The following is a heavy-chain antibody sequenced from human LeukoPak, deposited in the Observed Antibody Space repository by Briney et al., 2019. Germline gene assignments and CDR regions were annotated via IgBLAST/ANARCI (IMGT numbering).Heavy chain of an antibody. CDR2: INPNSGGT. V-gene: IGHV1-2*02. D-gene: IGHD3-22*01. CDR1: GYTFTGYY. J-gene: IGHJ4*02. Sequence: GASVKVSRKASGYTFTGYYMHWVRQAPGQGLEWMGWINPNSGGTNYAQKFQGRVTMTTDTSTSTAYMELRSLRSDDTAVYYCARLAQHRYYYDSSDYQYYFDFWGQGTLVTVSS. CDR3: ARLAQHRYYYDSSDYQYYFDF.